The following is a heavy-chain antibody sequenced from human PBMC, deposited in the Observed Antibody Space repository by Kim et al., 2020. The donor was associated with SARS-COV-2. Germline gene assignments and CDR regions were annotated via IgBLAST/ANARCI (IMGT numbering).Heavy chain of an antibody. CDR2: NK. D-gene: IGHD7-27*01. CDR3: AGKELGGFDY. V-gene: IGHV3-33*01. Sequence: NKEYAVSVEGRFTIARDNSKNTLYLQMNSVRAEDTGVYYCAGKELGGFDYWGQGTLVTVSS. J-gene: IGHJ4*02.